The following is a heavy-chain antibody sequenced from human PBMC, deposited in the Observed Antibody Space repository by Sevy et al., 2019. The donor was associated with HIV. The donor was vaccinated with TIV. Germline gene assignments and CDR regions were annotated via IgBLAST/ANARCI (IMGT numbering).Heavy chain of an antibody. CDR3: ASNYENSGYFEY. D-gene: IGHD3-22*01. V-gene: IGHV3-53*01. Sequence: GGSLRLSCAASRFTVSSNYMSWVRQAPGKGLEWVSIISSGGNTYYAYSVKGRFTISRDNSTNTLYLQMNSLRAEDTAVYYCASNYENSGYFEYWGQGTLVTVSS. J-gene: IGHJ4*02. CDR2: ISSGGNT. CDR1: RFTVSSNY.